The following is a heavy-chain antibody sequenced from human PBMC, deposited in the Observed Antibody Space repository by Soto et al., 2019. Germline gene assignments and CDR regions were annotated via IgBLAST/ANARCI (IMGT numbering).Heavy chain of an antibody. Sequence: NPSETLSLTCTVSGGSVTGFYWSWIRQPPGKRLEWIGYIFHSGSSNYSPSFQGLVTISADTSLNTAYLQWDSLRASDTAIYYCARGFTGSAGRFDPWGQGTVVTVSS. CDR3: ARGFTGSAGRFDP. CDR2: IFHSGSS. V-gene: IGHV4-59*02. CDR1: GGSVTGFY. D-gene: IGHD2-8*02. J-gene: IGHJ5*02.